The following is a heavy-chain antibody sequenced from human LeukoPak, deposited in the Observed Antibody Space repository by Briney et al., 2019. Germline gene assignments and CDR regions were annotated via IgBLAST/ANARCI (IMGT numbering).Heavy chain of an antibody. CDR3: ARVYYDSSGSAAGLDY. D-gene: IGHD3-22*01. V-gene: IGHV4-34*01. J-gene: IGHJ4*02. CDR1: VDSFSGYY. CDR2: INHSGST. Sequence: PETLSVTCAVHVDSFSGYYWSWILQPPGKGVEWIGEINHSGSTNYNPSLKRRVTISVDTSKNQFSLKLSSVAAADTAVYYCARVYYDSSGSAAGLDYWGQGTLVTVSS.